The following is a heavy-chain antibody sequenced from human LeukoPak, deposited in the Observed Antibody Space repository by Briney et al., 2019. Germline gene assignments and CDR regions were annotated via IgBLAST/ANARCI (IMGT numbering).Heavy chain of an antibody. D-gene: IGHD4-17*01. Sequence: GGSLRLSCAASGFTFGSYSMNWVRQAPGKGLEWVSSISSSSSYIYYADSVKGRFTISRDNAKNSLYLQMNSLRAEDTAVYYCARVEADGDYAGLDYWGQGTLVTVSS. CDR3: ARVEADGDYAGLDY. V-gene: IGHV3-21*01. J-gene: IGHJ4*02. CDR2: ISSSSSYI. CDR1: GFTFGSYS.